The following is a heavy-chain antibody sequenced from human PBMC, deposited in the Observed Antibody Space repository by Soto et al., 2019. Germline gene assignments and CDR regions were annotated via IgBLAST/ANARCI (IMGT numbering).Heavy chain of an antibody. J-gene: IGHJ4*02. V-gene: IGHV4-34*01. D-gene: IGHD2-2*01. CDR3: ASRGSTTPHTRPPDY. CDR1: GGSFSGYY. Sequence: PSETLSLTCAVYGGSFSGYYWSWIRQPPGKGLEWIGEINHSGSTNYNPSLKSRVTISVDTSKNQFSLKLSSVTAADTAVYYCASRGSTTPHTRPPDYCGQGTMVTVS. CDR2: INHSGST.